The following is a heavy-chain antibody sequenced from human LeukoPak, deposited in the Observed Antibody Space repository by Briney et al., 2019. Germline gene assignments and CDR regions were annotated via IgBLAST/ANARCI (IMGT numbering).Heavy chain of an antibody. CDR2: IYYSGST. Sequence: SETLSLTCTVSGGSISSYYWSWIRQPPGKGLEWIGYIYYSGSTSYNPSLKSRVTISVDTSKNQFSPKLSSVTAADTAVYYCARDGGEDRYYYYGMDVWGQGTTVTVSS. CDR1: GGSISSYY. J-gene: IGHJ6*02. V-gene: IGHV4-59*01. D-gene: IGHD3-10*01. CDR3: ARDGGEDRYYYYGMDV.